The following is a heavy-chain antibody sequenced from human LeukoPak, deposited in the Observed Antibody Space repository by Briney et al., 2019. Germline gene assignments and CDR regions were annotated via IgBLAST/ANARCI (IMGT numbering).Heavy chain of an antibody. J-gene: IGHJ4*02. D-gene: IGHD6-13*01. CDR2: ISGSGSIT. Sequence: GGSLRLSCAASAFTFSSYAMSWVRQAPGKGPEWVSDISGSGSITYYVDSVKGRFTISRDNPKNTLYLQMNSLKTEDTAVYYCTTETEYSSSWYVDYWGQGTLVTVSS. CDR3: TTETEYSSSWYVDY. V-gene: IGHV3-23*01. CDR1: AFTFSSYA.